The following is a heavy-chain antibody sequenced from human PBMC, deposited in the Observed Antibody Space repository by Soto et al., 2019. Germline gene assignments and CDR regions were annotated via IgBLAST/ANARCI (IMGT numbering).Heavy chain of an antibody. V-gene: IGHV3-7*05. CDR3: ARVRTENYYGMDV. Sequence: VGSLRLSCAASGFTFSNYWMSWVRQAPGKGLEWVANIKQDESEKYYVDSVKGRFTISRDNAKNSLYLQMNSLRAEDTAVYYCARVRTENYYGMDVWGRGTTVTVSS. CDR1: GFTFSNYW. CDR2: IKQDESEK. J-gene: IGHJ6*02.